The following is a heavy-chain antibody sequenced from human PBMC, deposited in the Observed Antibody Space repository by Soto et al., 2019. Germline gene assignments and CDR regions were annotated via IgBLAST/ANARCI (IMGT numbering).Heavy chain of an antibody. CDR3: TTPSDFIDAFDI. CDR1: GFTFSSYW. V-gene: IGHV3-15*01. Sequence: NPGGSLRLSCAASGFTFSSYWMSWVRQAPGKGLEWVGRIKSKTDGGTTDYAAPVKGRFTISRDDPKNTLYLQMNSLKTEDTAVYYCTTPSDFIDAFDIWGQGTMVTVSS. J-gene: IGHJ3*02. D-gene: IGHD3-10*01. CDR2: IKSKTDGGTT.